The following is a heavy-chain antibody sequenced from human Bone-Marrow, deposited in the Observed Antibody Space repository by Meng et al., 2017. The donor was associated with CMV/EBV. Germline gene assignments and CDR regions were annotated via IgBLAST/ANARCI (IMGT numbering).Heavy chain of an antibody. Sequence: GEFLKISCAASGFTFSSNWMHWVRQAPGKWLVWVSRINSDGSSTSYADSVKGRFTISRDNAKNTLYLQMNSLRAEDTAVYYCARDYYGFWSGPLDYYYYGMDVWGQGTTVTVSS. CDR2: INSDGSST. D-gene: IGHD3-3*01. V-gene: IGHV3-74*01. J-gene: IGHJ6*02. CDR3: ARDYYGFWSGPLDYYYYGMDV. CDR1: GFTFSSNW.